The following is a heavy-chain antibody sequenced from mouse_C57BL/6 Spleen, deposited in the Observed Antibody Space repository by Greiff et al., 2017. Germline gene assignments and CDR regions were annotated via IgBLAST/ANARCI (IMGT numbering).Heavy chain of an antibody. J-gene: IGHJ4*01. CDR1: GYTFTSYW. CDR3: ARKGVYDYDHSMDY. V-gene: IGHV1-69*01. Sequence: VKLQQPGAELVMPGASVKLSCKASGYTFTSYWMHWVKQRPGQGLEWIGEIDPSASYTNYNQKFKGQSTLTVDKSSSTAYMQLSSLSSDDSAVYYCARKGVYDYDHSMDYWGQGTSGTVSS. CDR2: IDPSASYT. D-gene: IGHD2-4*01.